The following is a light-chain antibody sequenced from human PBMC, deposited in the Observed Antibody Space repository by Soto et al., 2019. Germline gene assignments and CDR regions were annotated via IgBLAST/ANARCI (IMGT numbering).Light chain of an antibody. CDR1: QSVSGY. CDR3: QQRNYWQVT. Sequence: EVVLTQSPVTLSLSPGERATLYCRASQSVSGYLAWYQQKPGQAPRLLIYDVSNRATGLPARFSGSGSGTDFTLTISSLEPEDFAIYYCQQRNYWQVTFGQGTRLEIK. J-gene: IGKJ5*01. CDR2: DVS. V-gene: IGKV3-11*01.